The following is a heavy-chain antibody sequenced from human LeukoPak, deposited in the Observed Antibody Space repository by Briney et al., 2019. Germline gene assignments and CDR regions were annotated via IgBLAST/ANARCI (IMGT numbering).Heavy chain of an antibody. CDR3: ARDPGTTVTTN. CDR1: GSTSSAYS. Sequence: SGGSLRPSCAPPGSTSSAYSMTWVRQAPGKGLEWVSSISSSSSYIYYADSVKGRFTISRDNAKNSLYLQMNSLRAEDTAVYYCARDPGTTVTTNWGQGTLVTVSS. J-gene: IGHJ4*02. V-gene: IGHV3-21*01. CDR2: ISSSSSYI. D-gene: IGHD4-17*01.